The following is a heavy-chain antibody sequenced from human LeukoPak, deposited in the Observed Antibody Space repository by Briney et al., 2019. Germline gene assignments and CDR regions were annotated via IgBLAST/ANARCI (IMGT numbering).Heavy chain of an antibody. J-gene: IGHJ6*04. D-gene: IGHD2-15*01. CDR1: GGSISSGSYY. CDR2: IYSSGST. V-gene: IGHV4-61*02. Sequence: PSETLSLTCTVSGGSISSGSYYWSWIRQPAGKGLEWIGRIYSSGSTNYNPSLKSRVTISVDTSKNQFSLRLSSVTAADTAVYYCARHNGDIDPYYYYYNMDVWGKGTTVTVSS. CDR3: ARHNGDIDPYYYYYNMDV.